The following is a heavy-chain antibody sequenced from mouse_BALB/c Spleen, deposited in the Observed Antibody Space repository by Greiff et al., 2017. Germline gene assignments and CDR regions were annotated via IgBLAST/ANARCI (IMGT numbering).Heavy chain of an antibody. J-gene: IGHJ2*01. CDR2: ISSGGSYT. CDR3: ARSSWDY. V-gene: IGHV5-6*01. D-gene: IGHD1-1*01. Sequence: EVQGVESGGDLVKPGGSLKLSCAASGFTFSSYGMSWVRQTPDKRLEWVATISSGGSYTYYPDSVKGRFTISRDNAKNTLYLQMSSLKSEDTAMYYCARSSWDYWGQGTTLTVSS. CDR1: GFTFSSYG.